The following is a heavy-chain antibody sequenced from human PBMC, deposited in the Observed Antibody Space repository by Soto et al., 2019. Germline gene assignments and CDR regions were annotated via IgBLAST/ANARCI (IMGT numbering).Heavy chain of an antibody. CDR1: GDSVSSNSAA. V-gene: IGHV6-1*01. D-gene: IGHD2-15*01. CDR3: AREPGSSGGPRMAFDI. J-gene: IGHJ3*02. Sequence: QVQLQQSGPGLVKPSQTLSLTCAISGDSVSSNSAAWNWIRQSPSRGLEWLGRTYYRSKWYNDYAVSVKSRITINPDTSKNQYSLQLNSVTPEDTAVYYCAREPGSSGGPRMAFDIWGQGTMVTVSS. CDR2: TYYRSKWYN.